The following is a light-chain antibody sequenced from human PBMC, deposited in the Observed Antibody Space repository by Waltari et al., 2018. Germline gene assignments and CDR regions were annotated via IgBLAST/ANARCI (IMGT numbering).Light chain of an antibody. CDR3: SSQSSNNVVL. J-gene: IGLJ2*01. Sequence: QSALTQPASVSGSPGQSVTIFCTGTSNDVGGYNSVSWYQGTPGQAPGVIIYDVSERPSSVSDRFSGSKSGNSASLTISGLQAEDEADYYCSSQSSNNVVLFGGGTKLTVL. CDR1: SNDVGGYNS. CDR2: DVS. V-gene: IGLV2-14*01.